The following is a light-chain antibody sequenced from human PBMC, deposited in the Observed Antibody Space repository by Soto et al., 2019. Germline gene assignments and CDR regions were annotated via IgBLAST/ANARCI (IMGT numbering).Light chain of an antibody. J-gene: IGLJ3*02. CDR1: SSNIGNNY. CDR2: YNN. CDR3: GAWDSSLSAEV. Sequence: QSVLTQPPSVSAAPGQKGTISCSGSSSNIGNNYVSWYQHLPGTAPKLLIYYNNKRPSGIPDRFSGSKSGTSATLGITGLQTGDEADYYCGAWDSSLSAEVFGGGTKVTVL. V-gene: IGLV1-51*01.